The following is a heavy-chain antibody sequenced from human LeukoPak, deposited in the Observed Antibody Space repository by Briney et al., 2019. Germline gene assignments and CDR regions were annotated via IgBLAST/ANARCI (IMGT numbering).Heavy chain of an antibody. CDR1: GFTFSSYA. J-gene: IGHJ4*02. CDR2: ISDSGGST. CDR3: AKDRGSIQLPFDY. Sequence: GGSLRLSCAASGFTFSSYAMSWVRQAPGKGLEWVSAISDSGGSTYYADSVKGRFTISRDNSKNTLYLQMNSLRAEDTAVYYCAKDRGSIQLPFDYWGQGTLVTVSS. V-gene: IGHV3-23*01. D-gene: IGHD5-18*01.